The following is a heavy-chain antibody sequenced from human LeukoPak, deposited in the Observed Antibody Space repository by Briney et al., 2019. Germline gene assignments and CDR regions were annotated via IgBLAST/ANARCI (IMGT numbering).Heavy chain of an antibody. CDR1: GGSFSGYY. CDR2: INHSGST. Sequence: PSETLSLTCAVYGGSFSGYYWSWIRQPPGKGLEWIGEINHSGSTNYNPSLKSRVTISVGTSKNQFSLKLSSVTAADTAVYYCARTCLPPPFRRGYSYGKPPTFFDYWGQGTLVTVSS. D-gene: IGHD5-18*01. V-gene: IGHV4-34*01. CDR3: ARTCLPPPFRRGYSYGKPPTFFDY. J-gene: IGHJ4*02.